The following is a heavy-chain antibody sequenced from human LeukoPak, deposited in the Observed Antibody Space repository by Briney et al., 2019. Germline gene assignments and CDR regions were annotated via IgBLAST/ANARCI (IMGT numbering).Heavy chain of an antibody. CDR3: ARATLIQGIDY. CDR2: IYYSGST. Sequence: SETLSLTCTVSGGPIRDFYWSWIRQPPGKGLEWIGYIYYSGSTNYNPSLKSRVTISVDTSKNQFSLKLSSVTAADTAVYYCARATLIQGIDYWGQGTLVTVSS. J-gene: IGHJ4*02. V-gene: IGHV4-59*01. D-gene: IGHD5-18*01. CDR1: GGPIRDFY.